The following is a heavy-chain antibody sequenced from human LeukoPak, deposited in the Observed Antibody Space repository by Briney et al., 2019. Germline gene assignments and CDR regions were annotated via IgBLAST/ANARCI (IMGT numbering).Heavy chain of an antibody. CDR1: GGTFSSYA. D-gene: IGHD6-13*01. J-gene: IGHJ4*02. CDR3: ARERPPGDSSNWFLEGYFDI. V-gene: IGHV1-69*05. CDR2: IIPIFGTA. Sequence: SVKVSCKASGGTFSSYAITWVRQAPGQGLELMGRIIPIFGTANYAQKFQGRVTITTDESTSTAYMELSTLRSDDTAVYYCARERPPGDSSNWFLEGYFDIWGQGTLVTVSS.